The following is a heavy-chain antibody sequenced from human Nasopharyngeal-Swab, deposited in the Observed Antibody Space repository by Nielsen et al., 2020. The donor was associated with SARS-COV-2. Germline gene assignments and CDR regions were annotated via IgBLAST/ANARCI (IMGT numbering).Heavy chain of an antibody. J-gene: IGHJ4*02. CDR3: ARAVYYDFWGGSKGGGVDY. V-gene: IGHV1-2*06. Sequence: WVRQAPGQGLEWVGRNSPNSGGTNFAQKFQGRVTITRDTSINTAYMELNRLRSDDTAVYYCARAVYYDFWGGSKGGGVDYWGQGTLVTVSS. D-gene: IGHD3-3*01. CDR2: NSPNSGGT.